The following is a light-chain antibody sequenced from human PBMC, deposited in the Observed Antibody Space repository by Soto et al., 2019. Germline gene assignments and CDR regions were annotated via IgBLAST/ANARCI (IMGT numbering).Light chain of an antibody. J-gene: IGKJ2*01. Sequence: DIVMTQSPLSLPVTPGEPASISCRSSQSLLYSNGYIYLDWYLQKPGQSPQLLIYLGSNRASGVLDKXSGSGSGTDFTLKISRVEAEDVGVYYCIQALQTPYTFGQGTKLEIK. CDR2: LGS. V-gene: IGKV2-28*01. CDR3: IQALQTPYT. CDR1: QSLLYSNGYIY.